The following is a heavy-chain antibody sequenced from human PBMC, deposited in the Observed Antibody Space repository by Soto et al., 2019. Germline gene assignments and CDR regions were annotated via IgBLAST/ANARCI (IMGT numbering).Heavy chain of an antibody. CDR1: GGSFSGYY. V-gene: IGHV4-34*01. J-gene: IGHJ4*02. D-gene: IGHD6-6*01. CDR3: ARVRRMGYSSSSEDY. CDR2: INHSGST. Sequence: PSETLSLTCAVYGGSFSGYYWSWIRQPPGKGLEWIGEINHSGSTNYNPSLKSRVTISVDTSKNQFSLKLSSVTAADTAVYYCARVRRMGYSSSSEDYWGQGTLVTVSS.